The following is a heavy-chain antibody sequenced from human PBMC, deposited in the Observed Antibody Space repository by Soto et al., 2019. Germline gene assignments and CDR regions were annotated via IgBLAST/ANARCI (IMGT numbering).Heavy chain of an antibody. CDR1: GGSISSSSYY. D-gene: IGHD3-10*01. V-gene: IGHV4-39*01. Sequence: QLQLQESGPGLVKPSETLSLTCTVSGGSISSSSYYWGWIRQPPGKGLEWIGSIYYSGSTYYNPSLRRRVPTSVDTAKHLFSLKLSSVTAADTAVYCCARRDHVLLWFGELSSNFDCWGQGTLVTVSS. CDR3: ARRDHVLLWFGELSSNFDC. J-gene: IGHJ4*02. CDR2: IYYSGST.